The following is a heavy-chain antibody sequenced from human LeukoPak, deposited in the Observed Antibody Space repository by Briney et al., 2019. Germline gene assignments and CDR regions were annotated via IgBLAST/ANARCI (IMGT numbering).Heavy chain of an antibody. Sequence: GGSLRLSCAVSGITLSNYGMSWVRQAPGKGLEWVAGISDSGGRTNYADSVKGRFTFSRDNPKNTLYLQMNSLRAEDTAVYFCAKRGVVIRVILVGFHKEAYYFDSWGQGALVTVSS. CDR1: GITLSNYG. CDR2: ISDSGGRT. V-gene: IGHV3-23*01. J-gene: IGHJ4*02. D-gene: IGHD3-22*01. CDR3: AKRGVVIRVILVGFHKEAYYFDS.